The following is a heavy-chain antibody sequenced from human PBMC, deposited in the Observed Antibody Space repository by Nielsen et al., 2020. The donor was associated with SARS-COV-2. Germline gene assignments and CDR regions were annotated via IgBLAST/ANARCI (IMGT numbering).Heavy chain of an antibody. V-gene: IGHV3-23*01. D-gene: IGHD3-22*01. J-gene: IGHJ3*02. CDR3: ARDLDSSGYYADAFDI. CDR2: ISGSGGST. CDR1: GFTFSSYA. Sequence: GESLKISCAASGFTFSSYAMSWVRQAPGKGLEWVSAISGSGGSTYYADSVKGRFTISRDNSKNTLYLQMNSLRAEDTAVYYCARDLDSSGYYADAFDIWGQGTMVTVSS.